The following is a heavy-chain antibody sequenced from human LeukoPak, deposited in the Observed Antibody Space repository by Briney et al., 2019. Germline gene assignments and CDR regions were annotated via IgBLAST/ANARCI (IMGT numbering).Heavy chain of an antibody. CDR3: ARGASGYYDSSGWLGMDYYYGMDV. CDR2: IIPIFGTA. Sequence: WASVKVSCKASGGTFSSYAISWVRQAPGQGLEWMGGIIPIFGTANYAQKFQGRVTITADESTSTAYMELSSLRSEDTAVYYCARGASGYYDSSGWLGMDYYYGMDVWGQGTTVTVSS. D-gene: IGHD3-22*01. CDR1: GGTFSSYA. V-gene: IGHV1-69*13. J-gene: IGHJ6*02.